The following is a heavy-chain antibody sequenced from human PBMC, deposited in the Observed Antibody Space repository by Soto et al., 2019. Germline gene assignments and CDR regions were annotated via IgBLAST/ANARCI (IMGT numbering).Heavy chain of an antibody. CDR3: ARHKPLPTEAKRWHWAFDI. V-gene: IGHV4-39*01. CDR2: IYYSGST. J-gene: IGHJ3*02. D-gene: IGHD4-17*01. Sequence: QLQLQESGPGLVKPSETLSLTCTLSGGSISSSSYYWGWIRQPPGKGLEWIGSIYYSGSTYYNPSLKSRVTISVDTSKNQFSLKLSSVTAADTAVYYCARHKPLPTEAKRWHWAFDIWGQGTMVTVSS. CDR1: GGSISSSSYY.